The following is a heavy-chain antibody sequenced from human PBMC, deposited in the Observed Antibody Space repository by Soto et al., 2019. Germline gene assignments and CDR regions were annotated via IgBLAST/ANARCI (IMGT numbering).Heavy chain of an antibody. J-gene: IGHJ4*02. D-gene: IGHD3-3*01. Sequence: GGSLRLSCAASGFTFSSYSMNWVRQAPGKGLEWVSYISSSSSTIYYADSVKGRFTISRDNAKNSLYLQMNSLRAEDTAVYYCAREGYDFWSGYYYFDYWGQGTLVTVSS. CDR1: GFTFSSYS. CDR3: AREGYDFWSGYYYFDY. CDR2: ISSSSSTI. V-gene: IGHV3-48*01.